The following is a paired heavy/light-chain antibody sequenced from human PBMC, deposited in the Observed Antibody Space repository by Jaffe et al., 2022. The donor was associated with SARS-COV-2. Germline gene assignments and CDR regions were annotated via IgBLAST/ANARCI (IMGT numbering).Light chain of an antibody. CDR1: AFPNQY. CDR3: QSADSSGIWV. J-gene: IGLJ3*02. V-gene: IGLV3-25*03. CDR2: KDS. Sequence: SYELTQPPSVSVSPGQTARITCSGDAFPNQYAYWYQQKPGQAPVLVIYKDSERPSGIPERFSGSSSGTTVTLTISGVQAEDEADYYCQSADSSGIWVFGGGTKLTVL.
Heavy chain of an antibody. D-gene: IGHD4-17*01. Sequence: QVQLVQSGAEVKKPGASVKVSCKASGYTFTSYGITWVRQAPGQGLEWMGWISAHNGNTNYAQKLQGRVTMTTDTSTSTAYMELRSLRSDDTAVYYCARNTGDYVDWGQGTQVTVSS. CDR2: ISAHNGNT. CDR3: ARNTGDYVD. V-gene: IGHV1-18*01. J-gene: IGHJ4*02. CDR1: GYTFTSYG.